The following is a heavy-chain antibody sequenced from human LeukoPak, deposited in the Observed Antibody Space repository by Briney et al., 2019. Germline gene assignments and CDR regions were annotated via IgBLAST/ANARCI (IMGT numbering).Heavy chain of an antibody. J-gene: IGHJ6*02. CDR1: GGTFSSFA. CDR2: IIPIFGTA. Sequence: ASVKVSCKASGGTFSSFAITWVRQAPGQGLEWMGGIIPIFGTAKYAQKFQGRLTITADESTSTAYMELSSLRSEDTAVYYCARAGKNGSYYYGMDVWGQGTTVTVSS. D-gene: IGHD1-1*01. V-gene: IGHV1-69*13. CDR3: ARAGKNGSYYYGMDV.